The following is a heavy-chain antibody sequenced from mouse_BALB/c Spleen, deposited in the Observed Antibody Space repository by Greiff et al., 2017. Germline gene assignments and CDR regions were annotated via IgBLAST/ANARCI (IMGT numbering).Heavy chain of an antibody. D-gene: IGHD2-14*01. CDR3: ARNYYRYDSLAMDY. CDR2: IWSGGST. J-gene: IGHJ4*01. Sequence: QVHVKQSGPGLVQPSQSLSITCTVSGFSLTSYGVHWVRQSPGKGLEWLGVIWSGGSTDYNAAFISRLSISKDNSKSQVFFKMNSLQANDTAIYYCARNYYRYDSLAMDYWGQGTSVTVSS. CDR1: GFSLTSYG. V-gene: IGHV2-2*02.